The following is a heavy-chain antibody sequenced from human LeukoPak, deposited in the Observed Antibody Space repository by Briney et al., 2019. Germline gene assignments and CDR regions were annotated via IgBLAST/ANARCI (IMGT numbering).Heavy chain of an antibody. V-gene: IGHV3-23*01. D-gene: IGHD6-13*01. J-gene: IGHJ5*02. Sequence: PGGSLRLSCAASVFTFSSYAMSWVRQAPGKGLEWVSSISSSGGSTYYADSVKGRFTISRDNSKNSLYLQMNSLRAEDTAVYYCAKSQQLIRPNWFDPWGQGTLVTVSS. CDR2: ISSSGGST. CDR1: VFTFSSYA. CDR3: AKSQQLIRPNWFDP.